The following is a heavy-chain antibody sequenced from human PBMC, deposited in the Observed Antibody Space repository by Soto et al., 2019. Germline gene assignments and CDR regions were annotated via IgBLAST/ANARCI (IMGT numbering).Heavy chain of an antibody. V-gene: IGHV4-39*01. CDR2: IYYRGNA. CDR3: ARLEGLATISYYFDF. Sequence: SETLSLTCSVSDDSINSDKYYWGWIRQPPGKGLEWIGSIYYRGNAYYNPSLQTRVTISLDKSKNQFSIKLNSMTAADSSVYFCARLEGLATISYYFDFWGPGALVTVSS. D-gene: IGHD3-9*01. J-gene: IGHJ4*02. CDR1: DDSINSDKYY.